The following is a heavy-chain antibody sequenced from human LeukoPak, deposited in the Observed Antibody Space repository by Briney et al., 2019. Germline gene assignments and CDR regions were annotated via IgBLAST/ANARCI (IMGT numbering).Heavy chain of an antibody. V-gene: IGHV3-23*01. Sequence: PGGSLRLSCAASGFTFRSYAMSWVRQAPGKGLEWVSAISGSGGSTYYADSVKGRFTISRDNSKNTLYLQMNSLRAEDTAVYYCAKHPWGDYKSPFDYWGQGTLVTVSS. CDR3: AKHPWGDYKSPFDY. J-gene: IGHJ4*02. CDR2: ISGSGGST. D-gene: IGHD4-17*01. CDR1: GFTFRSYA.